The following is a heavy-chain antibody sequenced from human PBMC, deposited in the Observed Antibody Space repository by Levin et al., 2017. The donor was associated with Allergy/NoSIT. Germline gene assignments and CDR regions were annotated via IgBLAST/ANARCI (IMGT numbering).Heavy chain of an antibody. Sequence: SQTLSLTCAVSGGSISSSNWWSWVRQPPGKGLEWIGEIYHSGSTNYNPSLKSRVTISVDKSKNQFSLKLSSVTAADTAVYYCARDSRYSYGLLASWGQGTLVTVSS. J-gene: IGHJ5*02. CDR1: GGSISSSNW. D-gene: IGHD5-18*01. CDR3: ARDSRYSYGLLAS. CDR2: IYHSGST. V-gene: IGHV4-4*02.